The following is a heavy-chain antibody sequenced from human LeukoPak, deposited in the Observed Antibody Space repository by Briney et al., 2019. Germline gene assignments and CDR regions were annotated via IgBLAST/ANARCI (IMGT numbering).Heavy chain of an antibody. V-gene: IGHV1-46*01. CDR2: INPSCGST. J-gene: IGHJ4*02. CDR3: ARAETTVSHFDY. D-gene: IGHD4-17*01. CDR1: GYTFTSYY. Sequence: ASVKVSCKASGYTFTSYYMHWVRQAPGQGLEWMGIINPSCGSTSYAQKFQDRVTMTRDTSTSTVYMELSSLRSEDTAVYYCARAETTVSHFDYWGQGTLVTVSS.